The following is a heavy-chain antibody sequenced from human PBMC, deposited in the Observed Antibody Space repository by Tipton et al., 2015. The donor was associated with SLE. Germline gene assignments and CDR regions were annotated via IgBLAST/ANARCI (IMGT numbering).Heavy chain of an antibody. D-gene: IGHD5-18*01. CDR1: GGFVSTYY. J-gene: IGHJ3*02. Sequence: TLSLTCTVSGGFVSTYYWNWIRQPPGKGLQWIGYIYYSGSSKYNPSLESRVSISVDTSRNQFSLTLRSVTAADTAVYYCARAYGYNSPNDVFPIWGQGTMVTVS. V-gene: IGHV4-59*02. CDR2: IYYSGSS. CDR3: ARAYGYNSPNDVFPI.